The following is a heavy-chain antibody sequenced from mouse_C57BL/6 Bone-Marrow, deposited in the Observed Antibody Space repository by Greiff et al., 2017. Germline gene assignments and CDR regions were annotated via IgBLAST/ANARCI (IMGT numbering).Heavy chain of an antibody. J-gene: IGHJ2*01. Sequence: EVQLQQSGAELVRPGASVKLSCTASGFNIKDDYMHWVKQRPEQGLEWIGWIDPENGDTEYASKFQGKATITADTSSNTAYLQLSSLTSEDTAVYYCTTFITTVVPYFDYWGQGTTLTVSS. D-gene: IGHD1-1*01. CDR1: GFNIKDDY. CDR2: IDPENGDT. CDR3: TTFITTVVPYFDY. V-gene: IGHV14-4*01.